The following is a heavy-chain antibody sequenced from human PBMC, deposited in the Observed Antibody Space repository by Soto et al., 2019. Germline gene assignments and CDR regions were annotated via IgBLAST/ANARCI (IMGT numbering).Heavy chain of an antibody. V-gene: IGHV3-30*18. D-gene: IGHD1-1*01. CDR3: AKEGPITNWYFDY. CDR2: ISYDGNVA. CDR1: GFTFSSYG. Sequence: QVQLVESGGGVVQPGWSLRLSCAASGFTFSSYGMHWVRQAPGKGLEWVAVISYDGNVAYYADSVRGRFTISRDNSKNTLYLQMNSLRTEDTAIYYCAKEGPITNWYFDYWGQGTLVTVSS. J-gene: IGHJ4*02.